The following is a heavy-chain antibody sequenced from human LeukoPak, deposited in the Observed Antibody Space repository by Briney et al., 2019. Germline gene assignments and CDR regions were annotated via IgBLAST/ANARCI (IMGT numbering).Heavy chain of an antibody. CDR2: IKQDGSEK. CDR1: GFTFSSYW. CDR3: ARNVLLWFGGLSHFDY. J-gene: IGHJ4*02. D-gene: IGHD3-10*01. V-gene: IGHV3-7*05. Sequence: GGSLRLSCAASGFTFSSYWMSWVRQAPGKGLEWVANIKQDGSEKYYVDSVKGRFTISRDNAKNSLYLQMNSLRAEDTAVYYCARNVLLWFGGLSHFDYWGQGTLVTVSS.